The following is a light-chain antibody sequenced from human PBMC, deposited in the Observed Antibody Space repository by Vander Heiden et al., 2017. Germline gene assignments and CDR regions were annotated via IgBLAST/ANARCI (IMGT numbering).Light chain of an antibody. CDR1: ALPKQY. CDR2: KDS. J-gene: IGLJ3*02. CDR3: QSADSSGTSYWV. Sequence: SYELTQPPSVSVSPGQTARLTCSGDALPKQYAYWYQQKPGQAPVLVIYKDSERPSGIPERFSGSSSGTTVTLTISGVQAEDEADYYCQSADSSGTSYWVFGGGTKLTVL. V-gene: IGLV3-25*03.